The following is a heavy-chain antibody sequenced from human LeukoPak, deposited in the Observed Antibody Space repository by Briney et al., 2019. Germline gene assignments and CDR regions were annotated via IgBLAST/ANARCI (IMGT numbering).Heavy chain of an antibody. D-gene: IGHD2-21*02. J-gene: IGHJ4*02. CDR2: ISSGSSTI. CDR1: GFTFSSYS. CDR3: AKDSGGGDCYFDS. V-gene: IGHV3-48*01. Sequence: TGGSLRLSCAASGFTFSSYSMNWVRQAPRKGLEWVSYISSGSSTIYYADSVKGRFTISRDNSKNTLYLQMNSLRTEDMALYYCAKDSGGGDCYFDSWGQGTLVTVSS.